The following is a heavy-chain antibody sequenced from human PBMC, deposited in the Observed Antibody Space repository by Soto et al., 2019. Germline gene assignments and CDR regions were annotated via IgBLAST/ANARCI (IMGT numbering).Heavy chain of an antibody. J-gene: IGHJ5*02. CDR1: GFSFSTYA. CDR3: AKDNSLHWFDP. D-gene: IGHD2-15*01. Sequence: EVQLLESGGGLVQPGGSLRLACATSGFSFSTYAMTWFRQAPGKGLEWVSTFNGNGGGTYYADSVKGRFTISRDNSKNTLYLQMDSLRAEDTATYYCAKDNSLHWFDPCGQGTLVTVSS. V-gene: IGHV3-23*01. CDR2: FNGNGGGT.